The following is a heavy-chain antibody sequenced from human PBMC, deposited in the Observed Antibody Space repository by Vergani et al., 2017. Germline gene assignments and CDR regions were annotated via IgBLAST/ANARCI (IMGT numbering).Heavy chain of an antibody. D-gene: IGHD4-11*01. CDR1: GYSFTSYW. V-gene: IGHV5-51*01. Sequence: EVQLVQSGAEVKKPGESLKISCKGSGYSFTSYWIGWVRQMPGKGLEWMGIIYPGDSDTRYSPSFQGQVTISADKSISTAYLQWSSLKASDTAVYYCARDLFWQDPKVMTTENENWFDPWGQGTLVTVSS. CDR3: ARDLFWQDPKVMTTENENWFDP. J-gene: IGHJ5*02. CDR2: IYPGDSDT.